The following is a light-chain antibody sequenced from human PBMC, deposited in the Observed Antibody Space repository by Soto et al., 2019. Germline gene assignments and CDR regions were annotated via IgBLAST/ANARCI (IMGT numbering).Light chain of an antibody. CDR1: QSISNF. CDR2: AAS. V-gene: IGKV1-17*01. J-gene: IGKJ1*01. Sequence: DIQMTQSPSSLSASVGDRVTISCRASQSISNFLNWYQQKPGKAPQLLIYAASRLHSGVPPRFSGSGAGTDFTLTISSLQPEDIATYYCLQSNRYPWTFGQGTKVDIK. CDR3: LQSNRYPWT.